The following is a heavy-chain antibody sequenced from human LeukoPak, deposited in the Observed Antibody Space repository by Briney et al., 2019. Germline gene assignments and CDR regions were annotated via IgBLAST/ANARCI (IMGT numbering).Heavy chain of an antibody. CDR3: ARDDVAAAGIDY. V-gene: IGHV3-33*01. J-gene: IGHJ4*02. Sequence: PGGSLRLSCAASGFTFSSHGMHWVRQAPGKGLEWVAVIWYDGSNKYYAESVKGRFAIFRDNSKNTLFLQMNSLRAEDTAVYYCARDDVAAAGIDYWGQGTLVTVSS. CDR2: IWYDGSNK. D-gene: IGHD6-13*01. CDR1: GFTFSSHG.